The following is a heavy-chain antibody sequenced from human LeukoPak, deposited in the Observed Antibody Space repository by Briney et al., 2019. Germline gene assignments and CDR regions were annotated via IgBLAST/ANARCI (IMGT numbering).Heavy chain of an antibody. Sequence: SETLSLTCTVSGGSTSSYYWSWIRQPPGKGLEWIGYIYMSGSTNYNPSLKSRVTISVDTSKNQFSLKLSSVTAADTAVYYCARKYCSSTRCYDYFDYWGQGTLVTVSS. CDR3: ARKYCSSTRCYDYFDY. CDR2: IYMSGST. D-gene: IGHD2-2*01. CDR1: GGSTSSYY. J-gene: IGHJ4*02. V-gene: IGHV4-4*09.